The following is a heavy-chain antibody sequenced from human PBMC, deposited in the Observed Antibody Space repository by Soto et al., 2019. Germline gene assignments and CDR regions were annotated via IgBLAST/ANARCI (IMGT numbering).Heavy chain of an antibody. CDR2: ISAYNGNT. V-gene: IGHV1-18*01. Sequence: ASVQVSCKASGYTFTSYGISWVRQAPGQGLEWMGWISAYNGNTNYAQKLQGRVTMTTDTSTSTAYMELRSLRSDDTAVYYCASSFCSGGSGYYDYYYYGMDVWGQGTTVTVSS. D-gene: IGHD2-15*01. CDR1: GYTFTSYG. J-gene: IGHJ6*02. CDR3: ASSFCSGGSGYYDYYYYGMDV.